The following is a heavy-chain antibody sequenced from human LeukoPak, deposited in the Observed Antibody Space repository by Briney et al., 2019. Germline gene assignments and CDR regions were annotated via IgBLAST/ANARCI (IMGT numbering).Heavy chain of an antibody. Sequence: ASVKVSCKVSGYTFTDYYMHWVQQAPGKGLEWMGLVDPEDGETIYAEKFQGRVTITADTSTDTAYMELSSLRSEDTAVYYCATGRLTIRHTENRPSFDIWGQGTMVTVSS. CDR2: VDPEDGET. V-gene: IGHV1-69-2*01. CDR1: GYTFTDYY. CDR3: ATGRLTIRHTENRPSFDI. D-gene: IGHD3-9*01. J-gene: IGHJ3*02.